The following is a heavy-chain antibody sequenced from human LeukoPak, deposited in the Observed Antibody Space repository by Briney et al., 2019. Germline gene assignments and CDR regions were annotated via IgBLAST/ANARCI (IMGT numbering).Heavy chain of an antibody. V-gene: IGHV3-11*05. Sequence: GGSLRLSCATSGFSFSDYYMSWIRQAPGKGLEWITYISSSGTYTKYVDSVMGRFTISRDNAKKTLYLQMNNLRVEDTAIYYCARDWGSGGWGQGTLVTVSS. J-gene: IGHJ1*01. CDR2: ISSSGTYT. CDR1: GFSFSDYY. CDR3: ARDWGSGG. D-gene: IGHD6-25*01.